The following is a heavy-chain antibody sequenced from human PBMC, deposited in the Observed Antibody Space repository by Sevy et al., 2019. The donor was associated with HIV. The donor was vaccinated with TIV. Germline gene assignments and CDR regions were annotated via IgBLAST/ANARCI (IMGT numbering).Heavy chain of an antibody. J-gene: IGHJ3*02. Sequence: GGSLRLSCAASGFTFDDYAMHWVRQAPGKGLEWVSGISWNSGSIGYADSVKGRFTISRDNAKNSLYLQMNSLRAEDTALYYCARTRVAVYQGQWLGEDAFDIWGQGTMVTVSS. CDR2: ISWNSGSI. CDR3: ARTRVAVYQGQWLGEDAFDI. CDR1: GFTFDDYA. D-gene: IGHD6-19*01. V-gene: IGHV3-9*01.